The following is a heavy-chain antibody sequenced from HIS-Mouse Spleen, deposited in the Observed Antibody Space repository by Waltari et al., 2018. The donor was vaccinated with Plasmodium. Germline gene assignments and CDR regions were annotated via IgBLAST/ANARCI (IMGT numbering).Heavy chain of an antibody. D-gene: IGHD3-10*01. CDR2: ISYDGSNK. CDR3: ALSGH. Sequence: QVQLVESGGGVVQPGRSLGLSCAASGFTFSSYAMHWVRQAPGKGLEWVAVISYDGSNKYYADSVKGRFTISRDNSKNTLYLQMNSLRAEDTAVYYCALSGHWGQGTLVTVSS. CDR1: GFTFSSYA. V-gene: IGHV3-30*04. J-gene: IGHJ4*02.